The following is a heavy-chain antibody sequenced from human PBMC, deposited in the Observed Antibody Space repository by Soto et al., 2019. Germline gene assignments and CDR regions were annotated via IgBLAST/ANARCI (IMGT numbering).Heavy chain of an antibody. V-gene: IGHV3-23*01. Sequence: EVQLLESGGGLVQPGGSLRLSCAASGFTFSSIAMSWVRQAPGKGLEWVSAISGSGANTYYADSVMGRFTISRDTSKITMYLQINSLGARHPAIYFGARTRTLGGRQQLGWGQGALATVSA. CDR1: GFTFSSIA. CDR2: ISGSGANT. J-gene: IGHJ4*01. D-gene: IGHD6-13*01. CDR3: ARTRTLGGRQQLG.